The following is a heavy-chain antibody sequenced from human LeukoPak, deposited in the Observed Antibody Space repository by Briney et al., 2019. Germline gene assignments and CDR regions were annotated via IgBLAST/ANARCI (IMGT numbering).Heavy chain of an antibody. Sequence: GGSLRLSCAASGFTFSSYGMHWVRQAPGKGLEWVAVISYDGSNINYAESVKGRFTISRDNSKNTLFLQMNSLRAEDTAVYYCAKDQYFVTGYYSHMDVWGKGTTVTISS. J-gene: IGHJ6*03. D-gene: IGHD2-21*02. V-gene: IGHV3-30*18. CDR3: AKDQYFVTGYYSHMDV. CDR1: GFTFSSYG. CDR2: ISYDGSNI.